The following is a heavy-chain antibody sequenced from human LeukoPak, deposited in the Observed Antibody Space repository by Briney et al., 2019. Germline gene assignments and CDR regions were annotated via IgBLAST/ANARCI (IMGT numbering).Heavy chain of an antibody. CDR1: GGSISSVAYY. CDR3: AKSHLGVPHDY. CDR2: IHNTGST. Sequence: SETLSLTCTVSGGSISSVAYYWGWIRQPPGKGLEWIATIHNTGSTYYNPSLKSRITISIDASSNQISLELNSVTAADTAIYYCAKSHLGVPHDYWGQGTLVTVSS. D-gene: IGHD3-3*01. J-gene: IGHJ4*02. V-gene: IGHV4-39*01.